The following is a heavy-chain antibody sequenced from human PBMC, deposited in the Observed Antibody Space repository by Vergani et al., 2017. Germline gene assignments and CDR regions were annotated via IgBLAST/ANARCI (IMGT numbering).Heavy chain of an antibody. CDR2: IHTSGST. D-gene: IGHD3-3*01. CDR1: GGSINSHNYY. V-gene: IGHV4-61*02. CDR3: ARGSCTRGSGYKPLFDD. J-gene: IGHJ4*02. Sequence: QVQLQESGPGLVKPSQTLSLTCTVSGGSINSHNYYWSWIRQPAGKGLEWIGRIHTSGSTNYNPSLKSRVTMSEDTSKNQFSLNLTSVTAADAAVYFCARGSCTRGSGYKPLFDDWGQGILVTVSS.